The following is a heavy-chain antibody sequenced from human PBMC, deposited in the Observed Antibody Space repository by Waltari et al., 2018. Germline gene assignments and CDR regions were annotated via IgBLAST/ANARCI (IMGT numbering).Heavy chain of an antibody. CDR1: GGSISSYY. Sequence: QVQLQESGPGLVKPSETLSLTCTVSGGSISSYYWSWIRQPAGKGLEWIGRIYTSGSTNYSPSLKSRVTMSVDTSKNQFSLKLSSVTAADTAVYYCARVTSPWEHYYYMDVWGKGTTVTISS. V-gene: IGHV4-4*07. D-gene: IGHD1-26*01. J-gene: IGHJ6*03. CDR2: IYTSGST. CDR3: ARVTSPWEHYYYMDV.